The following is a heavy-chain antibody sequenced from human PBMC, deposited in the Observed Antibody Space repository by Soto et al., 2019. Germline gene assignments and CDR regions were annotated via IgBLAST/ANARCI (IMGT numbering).Heavy chain of an antibody. CDR1: GGTFSGYA. V-gene: IGHV1-69*01. CDR2: IIPLLGIT. Sequence: QAQLMQSGAEVKKPGSSVQVSCKASGGTFSGYAINWVRQAPGQGLEWMGGIIPLLGITDYGQKFQGRITIAADESTGTAYMDLRGLRSEDTAVYYCARDPRSITGTTSAEDLQHWGHGNLVSVSS. J-gene: IGHJ1*01. D-gene: IGHD1-20*01. CDR3: ARDPRSITGTTSAEDLQH.